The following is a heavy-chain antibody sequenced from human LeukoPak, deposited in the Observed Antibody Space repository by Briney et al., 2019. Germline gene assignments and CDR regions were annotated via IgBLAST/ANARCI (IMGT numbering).Heavy chain of an antibody. J-gene: IGHJ3*02. CDR2: IYYSGST. CDR3: ASFDSSGSHSFDI. D-gene: IGHD3-22*01. CDR1: GGSISYYY. Sequence: PSETLSLTCTVSGGSISYYYWNWIRQPPGKGLEWIGYIYYSGSTNYNPSFKSRVTISVDTSKNQFSLKLSSVTAADTAVYYCASFDSSGSHSFDIWGQGTMVTVSS. V-gene: IGHV4-59*01.